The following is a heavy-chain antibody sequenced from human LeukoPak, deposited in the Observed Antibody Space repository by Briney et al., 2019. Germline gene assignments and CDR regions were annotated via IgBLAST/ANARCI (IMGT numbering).Heavy chain of an antibody. J-gene: IGHJ4*02. CDR2: INPNSGGT. CDR1: GYTFTGYY. CDR3: ARVVSLYCSSGSCYDY. V-gene: IGHV1-2*02. D-gene: IGHD2-15*01. Sequence: ASVKVSCKASGYTFTGYYIHWVRQSPGQGLEWMGWINPNSGGTKYAQKFQGRVTMTRDTSISTAYMELNRLISDDTAVYYCARVVSLYCSSGSCYDYWGQGTLVTVSS.